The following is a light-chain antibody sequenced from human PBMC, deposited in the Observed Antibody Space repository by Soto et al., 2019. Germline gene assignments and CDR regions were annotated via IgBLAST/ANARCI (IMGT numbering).Light chain of an antibody. CDR3: SSYSSSSTHVV. CDR2: DVT. Sequence: QSALPQPASVSGSPGRSVTISCTGSSSDVGDFNYVSWYQHLPGRAPKLIIYDVTNRPSGISSRFSASKSGRTASLTISGLQAEDEADYYCSSYSSSSTHVVFGGGTKLTVL. CDR1: SSDVGDFNY. J-gene: IGLJ2*01. V-gene: IGLV2-14*03.